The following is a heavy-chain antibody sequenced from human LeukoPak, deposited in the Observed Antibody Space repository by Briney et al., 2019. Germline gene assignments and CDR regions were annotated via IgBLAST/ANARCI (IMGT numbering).Heavy chain of an antibody. CDR3: ARDSNYYGSGSYYSESDYYFDY. D-gene: IGHD3-10*01. J-gene: IGHJ4*02. CDR1: GFTFSSYW. CDR2: IKQDGSEK. Sequence: PGGSLRLSCAASGFTFSSYWMSWVRQAPGKGLEWVANIKQDGSEKYYVDSVKGRFTISRDNAKNSLYLQMNSLRAEDTAVYYCARDSNYYGSGSYYSESDYYFDYWGQGTLGTVSS. V-gene: IGHV3-7*01.